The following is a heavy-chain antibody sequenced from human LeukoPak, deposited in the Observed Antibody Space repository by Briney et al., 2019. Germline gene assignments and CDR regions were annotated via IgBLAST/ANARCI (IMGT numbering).Heavy chain of an antibody. CDR3: AKAQGSSWYSWFDP. CDR1: GFTVDDNY. Sequence: GGSLRLSCAASGFTVDDNYMTWVRQAPGKGLEWVSGVSWNSGSIGYADSVKGRFTISRDNAKNSLYLQMNSLRAEDTALYYCAKAQGSSWYSWFDPWGQGTLVTVSS. J-gene: IGHJ5*02. D-gene: IGHD6-13*01. V-gene: IGHV3-9*01. CDR2: VSWNSGSI.